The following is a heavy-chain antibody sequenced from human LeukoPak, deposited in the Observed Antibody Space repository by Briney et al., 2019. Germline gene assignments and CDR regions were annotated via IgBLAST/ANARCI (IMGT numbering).Heavy chain of an antibody. D-gene: IGHD1-26*01. J-gene: IGHJ4*02. CDR1: GGSISSYY. Sequence: SETLSLTCTVSGGSISSYYWSWIRQPPGKGLEWIGYIYYSGSTNYNPSLKSRVTISVETSKNQFSLKLSSVTAADTAVYYCAKALGGSYLFDYWGQGTLVTVSS. CDR3: AKALGGSYLFDY. V-gene: IGHV4-59*01. CDR2: IYYSGST.